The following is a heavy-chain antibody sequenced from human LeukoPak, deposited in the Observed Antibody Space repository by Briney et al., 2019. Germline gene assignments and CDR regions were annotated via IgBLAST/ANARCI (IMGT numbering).Heavy chain of an antibody. D-gene: IGHD2-21*02. J-gene: IGHJ4*02. CDR1: GFTFSSYE. CDR3: ARGDLVVTLEGPIDY. Sequence: GGSLRLSCAASGFTFSSYEMNWVRQAPGKGLEWVSSISSSSSHIYYADSVTGRFTVSRDNAKNSLYLQMNSLRAEDTAVYYCARGDLVVTLEGPIDYWGQGTLVTVS. CDR2: ISSSSSHI. V-gene: IGHV3-21*01.